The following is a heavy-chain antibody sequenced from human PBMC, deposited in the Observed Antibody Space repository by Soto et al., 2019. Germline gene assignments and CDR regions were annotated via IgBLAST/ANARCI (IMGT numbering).Heavy chain of an antibody. CDR2: INHSGST. V-gene: IGHV4-34*01. CDR1: GGSFSGYY. Sequence: SETLSLTCAVYGGSFSGYYWSWIRQPPGKGLEWIGEINHSGSTNYNPSLKSRVTISVDTSKNQFSLKLSSVTAADTAVYYCARSPRITVTPQRNYGMDVWGQGTTVTVSS. D-gene: IGHD4-4*01. CDR3: ARSPRITVTPQRNYGMDV. J-gene: IGHJ6*02.